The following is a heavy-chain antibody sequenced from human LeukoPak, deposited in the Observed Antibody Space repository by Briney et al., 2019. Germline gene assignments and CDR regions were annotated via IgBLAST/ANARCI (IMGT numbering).Heavy chain of an antibody. CDR2: IRYDGGNK. D-gene: IGHD3-9*01. CDR1: GFTFSNYG. Sequence: GGSLRLSCAASGFTFSNYGLHWVRQAPGKGLEWVAFIRYDGGNKNYADSVKGRFTISRDNSKNTLYLQMNSLRAEDTAVYYCAKDPFYYDILTGPDYWGPGTLVTVSS. V-gene: IGHV3-30*02. J-gene: IGHJ4*02. CDR3: AKDPFYYDILTGPDY.